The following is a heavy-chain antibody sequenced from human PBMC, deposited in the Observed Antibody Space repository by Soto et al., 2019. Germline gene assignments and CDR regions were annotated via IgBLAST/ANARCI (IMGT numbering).Heavy chain of an antibody. J-gene: IGHJ3*01. V-gene: IGHV1-69*01. Sequence: QVQLVQSGAEVKKPGSSVKVSCQASGGTLNKHAITWVRRAPGQGLEWLGGIIPMFGIPNYPQKFKGRVTITADDSTNTSHMELSSLTSDDTAVYYCARGGTSGWLKGASDVWGQGTQVTVSS. CDR3: ARGGTSGWLKGASDV. CDR1: GGTLNKHA. D-gene: IGHD6-19*01. CDR2: IIPMFGIP.